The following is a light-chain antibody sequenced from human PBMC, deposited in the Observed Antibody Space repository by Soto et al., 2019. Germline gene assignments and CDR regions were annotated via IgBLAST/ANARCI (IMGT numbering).Light chain of an antibody. J-gene: IGLJ7*01. V-gene: IGLV1-40*01. CDR3: QSYDSSLSGSAV. CDR2: GNS. Sequence: QLVLTQPPSVSGAPGQRVTISCTGSSSNIGAGYDVHWYQQLPGTVPKLLIYGNSNRPSGVPDRFSGSKSGTSASLAITGLQAEDEADYYCQSYDSSLSGSAVFGGGTQLTVL. CDR1: SSNIGAGYD.